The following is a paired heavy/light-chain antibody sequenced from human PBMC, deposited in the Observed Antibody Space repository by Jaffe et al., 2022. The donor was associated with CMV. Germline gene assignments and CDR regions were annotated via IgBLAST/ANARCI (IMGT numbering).Light chain of an antibody. CDR3: QQANSFPHT. CDR2: AAS. J-gene: IGKJ2*01. CDR1: QGISSW. Sequence: DIQMTQSPSSVSASVGDRVTITCRASQGISSWLAWYQQKPGKAPKLLIYAASSLQSGVPSRFSGSGSGTDFTLTISSLQPEDFATYYCQQANSFPHTFGQGTKLEIK. V-gene: IGKV1-12*01.
Heavy chain of an antibody. CDR1: GGSFSGYY. CDR3: ARGVMVVPRGARMYCSSTSCFRFNWFDP. CDR2: INHSGST. Sequence: QVQLQQWGAGLLKPSETLSLTCAVYGGSFSGYYWSWIRQPPGKGLEWIGEINHSGSTNYNPSLKSRVTISVDTSKNQFSLKLSSVTAADTAVYYCARGVMVVPRGARMYCSSTSCFRFNWFDPWGQGTLVTVSS. J-gene: IGHJ5*02. V-gene: IGHV4-34*01. D-gene: IGHD2-2*01.